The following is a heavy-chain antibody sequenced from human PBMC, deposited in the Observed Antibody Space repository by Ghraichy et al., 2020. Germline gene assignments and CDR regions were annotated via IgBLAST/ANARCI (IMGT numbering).Heavy chain of an antibody. CDR2: IYITGNT. Sequence: GESLNISCVASGFTVSSYYMTWVRQAPGKGLEWVSTIYITGNTFYADSVKGRFTISRDSSKNTGFLQMNSLRAEDTAVYYCARVVVVAAAKDYMDVWGEGTTVTVSS. CDR1: GFTVSSYY. CDR3: ARVVVVAAAKDYMDV. D-gene: IGHD2-2*01. V-gene: IGHV3-66*01. J-gene: IGHJ6*03.